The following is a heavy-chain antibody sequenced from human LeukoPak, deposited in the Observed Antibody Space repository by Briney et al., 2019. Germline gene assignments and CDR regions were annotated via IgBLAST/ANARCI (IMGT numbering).Heavy chain of an antibody. Sequence: GGSLRLSCAVSGFTVSSNYMSWVRQAPGKGLEWVPVIYSGGSTYYADSVKGRFTISRDNFKNTVYLQMNSLRAEDTAVYYCARDRPDYDILTGYRYYYGMDVWGQGTTVTVSS. CDR3: ARDRPDYDILTGYRYYYGMDV. CDR1: GFTVSSNY. CDR2: IYSGGST. J-gene: IGHJ6*02. D-gene: IGHD3-9*01. V-gene: IGHV3-66*01.